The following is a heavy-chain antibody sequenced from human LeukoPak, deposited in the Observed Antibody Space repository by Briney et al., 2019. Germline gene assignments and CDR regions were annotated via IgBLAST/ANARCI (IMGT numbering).Heavy chain of an antibody. V-gene: IGHV3-23*01. D-gene: IGHD3-10*01. J-gene: IGHJ4*02. CDR2: ISGSGGST. CDR3: AKDESYYGSGSYWDY. CDR1: GFTFSSYA. Sequence: GGSLRLSCAASGFTFSSYAMSWVRQAPGKGLEWVSAISGSGGSTYYADSVKGRFTISRDNSKNTLYLQMNSLRAEDTAVYYCAKDESYYGSGSYWDYWGQGTLVTVSS.